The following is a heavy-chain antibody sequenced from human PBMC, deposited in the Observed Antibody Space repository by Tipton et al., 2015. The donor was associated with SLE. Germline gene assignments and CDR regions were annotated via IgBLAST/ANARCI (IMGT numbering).Heavy chain of an antibody. Sequence: TLSLTCTVSGGSISGYYWSWIRQPPGKGLEYIGYIYYSGSTNYNPSLRSRVTISVDTSKNQFSLKLSSVTAADTAVYYCARGGLYWLDWGQGTLVTVSS. CDR2: IYYSGST. CDR1: GGSISGYY. D-gene: IGHD2-8*02. CDR3: ARGGLYWLD. J-gene: IGHJ4*02. V-gene: IGHV4-59*01.